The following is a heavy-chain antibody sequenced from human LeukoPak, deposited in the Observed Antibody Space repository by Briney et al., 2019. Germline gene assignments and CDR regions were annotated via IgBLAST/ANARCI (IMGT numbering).Heavy chain of an antibody. V-gene: IGHV3-11*04. J-gene: IGHJ4*02. CDR3: ARDRGDYNHNFDY. CDR1: GFIFSDYY. CDR2: ISSSGGII. D-gene: IGHD4-17*01. Sequence: GGSLRLSCAASGFIFSDYYMSWIRQAPGKGLEWVSYISSSGGIIYYADSVKGRFTISRDNAKNSLYLQMNSLRAEDTAVYFCARDRGDYNHNFDYWGQGTLVTVSS.